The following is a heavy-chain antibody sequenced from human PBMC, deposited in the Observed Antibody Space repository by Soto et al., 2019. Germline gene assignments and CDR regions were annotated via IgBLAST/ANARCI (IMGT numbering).Heavy chain of an antibody. Sequence: SETLSLTCAVYGGSFSGYYWSWIRQPPGKGLEWIGEINHSGSTNYNPSLKSRVTISVDTSKNQFSLKLSSVTAADTAVYYCARTYYYYGMDVWGQGTTVTVSS. V-gene: IGHV4-34*01. CDR2: INHSGST. CDR3: ARTYYYYGMDV. J-gene: IGHJ6*02. CDR1: GGSFSGYY.